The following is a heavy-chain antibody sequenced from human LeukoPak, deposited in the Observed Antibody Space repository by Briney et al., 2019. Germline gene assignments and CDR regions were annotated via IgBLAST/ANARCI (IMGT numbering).Heavy chain of an antibody. Sequence: GASVKVSCKASGYTFTGHYMHWVRQAPGQGLEWMGWINPNSGGTNSTQKFHGRVTMTRDTSISTAYMELSRLTFDDTAMYYCARDLLRQNWFDPWGQGTLVTVSS. CDR3: ARDLLRQNWFDP. D-gene: IGHD3-16*01. CDR2: INPNSGGT. J-gene: IGHJ5*02. V-gene: IGHV1-2*02. CDR1: GYTFTGHY.